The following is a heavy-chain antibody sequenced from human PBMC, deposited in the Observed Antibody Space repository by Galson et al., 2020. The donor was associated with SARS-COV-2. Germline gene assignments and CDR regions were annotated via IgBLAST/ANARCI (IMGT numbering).Heavy chain of an antibody. Sequence: SETLSLTCAVSGASINDHYWGWIRQPPGEGLEWIGYIYRTARISVNPSLKSRVTLSVDSSRNQFSLNLRSVTAADTATYFCARHSDSVDIDFWGRGALVTVSS. D-gene: IGHD1-26*01. CDR3: ARHSDSVDIDF. CDR1: GASINDHY. J-gene: IGHJ4*02. CDR2: IYRTARI. V-gene: IGHV4-4*09.